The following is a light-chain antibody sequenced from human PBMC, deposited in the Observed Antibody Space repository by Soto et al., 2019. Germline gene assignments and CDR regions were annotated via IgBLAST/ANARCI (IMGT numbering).Light chain of an antibody. V-gene: IGKV3-15*01. CDR2: GAS. J-gene: IGKJ1*01. Sequence: EIVMTQSPGTLSLSPGDTATLSCRASQSLGSDLAWYQQKPGQAPRLLILGASARPTGIPARFSGSGSGTEFTLTISSLQSEDFAVYYCQQYNNWPPWTFGQGTKVDIK. CDR3: QQYNNWPPWT. CDR1: QSLGSD.